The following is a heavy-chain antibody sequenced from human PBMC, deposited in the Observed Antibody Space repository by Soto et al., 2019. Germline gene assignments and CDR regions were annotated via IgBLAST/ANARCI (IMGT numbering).Heavy chain of an antibody. CDR2: IYWDDDK. CDR3: AHIGGAPNVFAP. Sequence: ESGPTLVNPTQTLTLTCTFSGFSLSTSGVGVGWIRQPPGKALEWLALIYWDDDKRYSPSLKSRLTITKDTSKNQVVLTMTNMDPVDTATFDCAHIGGAPNVFAPGGQGTVAPVSS. V-gene: IGHV2-5*02. J-gene: IGHJ5*02. D-gene: IGHD1-26*01. CDR1: GFSLSTSGVG.